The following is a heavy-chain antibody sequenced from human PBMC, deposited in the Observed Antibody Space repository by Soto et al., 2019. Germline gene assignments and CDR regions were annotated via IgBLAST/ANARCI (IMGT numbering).Heavy chain of an antibody. Sequence: GGSLRLSCAASGFTFSNYAMSWVRQAPGKGLEWVSVISGSAGSTYYADSVKGRFTISRDNSKNTVYLQMNSLRAEDTAVYYCAKEEGSTWYPTDYWGQGTLVTVSS. CDR3: AKEEGSTWYPTDY. CDR1: GFTFSNYA. CDR2: ISGSAGST. V-gene: IGHV3-23*01. D-gene: IGHD6-13*01. J-gene: IGHJ4*02.